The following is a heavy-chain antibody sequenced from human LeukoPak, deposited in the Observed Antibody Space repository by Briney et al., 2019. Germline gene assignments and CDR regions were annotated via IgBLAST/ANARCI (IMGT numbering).Heavy chain of an antibody. CDR2: ISAYNGNT. CDR3: ARDLIMEGVVVPAARYYYYGMDV. V-gene: IGHV1-18*01. CDR1: GYTFTSYG. D-gene: IGHD2-2*01. J-gene: IGHJ6*02. Sequence: ASVKVSCKASGYTFTSYGISWVRQAPGQGLEWMGWISAYNGNTNYAQKLQGRVTMTTDTSTSTAYMELRSLRSDDTAVYYCARDLIMEGVVVPAARYYYYGMDVWGQGTTVTVSS.